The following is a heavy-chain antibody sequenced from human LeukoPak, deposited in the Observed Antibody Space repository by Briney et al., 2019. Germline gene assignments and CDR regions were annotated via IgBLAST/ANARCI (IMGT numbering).Heavy chain of an antibody. Sequence: GGSLRLSCAASGFTFDDYTMHWVRQAPGKGLEWVSSISSSSSYIYYADSVKGRFTISRDNSKNTLYLQMNSLRAEDTAVYYCARVTGCGDYAHYYYYYMDVWGKGTTVTVSS. CDR1: GFTFDDYT. J-gene: IGHJ6*03. CDR3: ARVTGCGDYAHYYYYYMDV. D-gene: IGHD4-17*01. V-gene: IGHV3-21*01. CDR2: ISSSSSYI.